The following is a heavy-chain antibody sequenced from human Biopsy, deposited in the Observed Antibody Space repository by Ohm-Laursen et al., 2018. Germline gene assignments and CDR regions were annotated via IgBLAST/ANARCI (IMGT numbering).Heavy chain of an antibody. D-gene: IGHD3-10*01. Sequence: ASVKVSCKTSGYNFISYSINWVRQAPGQGLEWMGWIRPLNGDTKYGQKFQDRVTMTRNTSISTAYMEVSSLRSEDTAVYYCARGRNPVWFGEDLDYWGQGTPVTVSS. CDR3: ARGRNPVWFGEDLDY. J-gene: IGHJ4*02. V-gene: IGHV1-8*01. CDR1: GYNFISYS. CDR2: IRPLNGDT.